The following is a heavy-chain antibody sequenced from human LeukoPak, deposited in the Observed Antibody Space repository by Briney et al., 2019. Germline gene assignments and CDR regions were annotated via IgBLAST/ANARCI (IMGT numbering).Heavy chain of an antibody. V-gene: IGHV3-23*01. J-gene: IGHJ3*02. D-gene: IGHD3-16*01. Sequence: PGGSLRLSCVATGFTFGSCAMSWVRQAPGKGLEWVSGISGRGGDTYYADSVKGRFTISRDNSKNTLYLQMNSLRAEDTAVYYCAKDRAYLPDAFDIWGQGTMVTVSS. CDR1: GFTFGSCA. CDR2: ISGRGGDT. CDR3: AKDRAYLPDAFDI.